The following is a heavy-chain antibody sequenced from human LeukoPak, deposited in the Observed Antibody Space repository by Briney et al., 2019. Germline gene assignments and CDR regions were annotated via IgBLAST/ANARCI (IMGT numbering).Heavy chain of an antibody. Sequence: GGPLRLSCAASGFIFSDYWMTWVRQAPGKGLEWVANIKQDGSEKYYVDSVLGRFMISRDNAKNSVSLQMNSLRVEDSAIYYCARGCRGRGGYCSGGSCYNWFDPWGQGTLVTVSS. CDR3: ARGCRGRGGYCSGGSCYNWFDP. V-gene: IGHV3-7*01. CDR2: IKQDGSEK. D-gene: IGHD2-15*01. CDR1: GFIFSDYW. J-gene: IGHJ5*02.